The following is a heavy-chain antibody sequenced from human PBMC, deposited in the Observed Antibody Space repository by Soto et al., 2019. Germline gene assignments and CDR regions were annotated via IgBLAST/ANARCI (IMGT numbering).Heavy chain of an antibody. CDR2: ISYSGIT. CDR3: ARRGGPFSSGWYFRHGMDV. D-gene: IGHD6-19*01. V-gene: IGHV4-59*08. CDR1: GGSFGSFY. J-gene: IGHJ6*02. Sequence: QVQLQESGPGLVKPSETLSLTCTVSGGSFGSFYWSWIRRTPGKGLEWIGYISYSGITNYNPSLRSRVPMSTDTSKNQFSLGLTSVPAADTAVFYCARRGGPFSSGWYFRHGMDVWGQGTTVTVSS.